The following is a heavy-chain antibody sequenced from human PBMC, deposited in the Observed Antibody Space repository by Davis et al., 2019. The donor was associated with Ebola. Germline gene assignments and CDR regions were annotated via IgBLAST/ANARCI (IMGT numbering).Heavy chain of an antibody. CDR3: AKSRRGNLRFLEWLLIDY. CDR2: IKQDGSEK. Sequence: GESLKISCAASGFTFSSYWMSWVRQAPGKGLEWVANIKQDGSEKYYVDSVKGRFTISRDNAKNSLYLQMNSLRAEDTAVYYCAKSRRGNLRFLEWLLIDYWGQGTLVTVSS. CDR1: GFTFSSYW. D-gene: IGHD3-3*01. J-gene: IGHJ4*02. V-gene: IGHV3-7*01.